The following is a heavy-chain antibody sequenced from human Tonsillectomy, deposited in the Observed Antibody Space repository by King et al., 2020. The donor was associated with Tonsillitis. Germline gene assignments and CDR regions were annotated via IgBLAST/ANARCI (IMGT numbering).Heavy chain of an antibody. D-gene: IGHD2-15*01. Sequence: VQLVESGGGVVQPGRSLRLSCAASGFTFSTYGMHWVRQAPGKGLEWVAVISYDGSKKYYADSVKGRFTISRDNSKNTLYLQMNSLRAEDTAVYHCAKALEIVAVAATTGMDVWGQGTTVTVSS. V-gene: IGHV3-30*18. CDR1: GFTFSTYG. CDR3: AKALEIVAVAATTGMDV. J-gene: IGHJ6*02. CDR2: ISYDGSKK.